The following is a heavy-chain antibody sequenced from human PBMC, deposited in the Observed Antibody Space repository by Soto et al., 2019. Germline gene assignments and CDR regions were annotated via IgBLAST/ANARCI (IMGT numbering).Heavy chain of an antibody. CDR1: GFTFSSNW. CDR2: IKQDGSEK. CDR3: ARDQAPDYYGSGSYYYYGMDV. D-gene: IGHD3-10*01. Sequence: EVQLVESGGGLVQPGGSLRLSCAASGFTFSSNWMSWVRQAPGKGLEWVANIKQDGSEKYYVDSVKGRFTISRDNAKNTLYLQMNSLRAEDTAVYYCARDQAPDYYGSGSYYYYGMDVWGQGTTVTVSS. J-gene: IGHJ6*02. V-gene: IGHV3-7*05.